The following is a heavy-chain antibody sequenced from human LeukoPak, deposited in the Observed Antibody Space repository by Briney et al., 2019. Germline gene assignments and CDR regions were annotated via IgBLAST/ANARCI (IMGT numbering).Heavy chain of an antibody. D-gene: IGHD2-2*01. CDR1: GGSISSYY. J-gene: IGHJ4*02. CDR3: ARDPLRGPAALYFDY. CDR2: IYTSGST. V-gene: IGHV4-4*07. Sequence: KPSETLSLTCTVSGGSISSYYWSWIRQPAGKGLEWIGRIYTSGSTNDNPSLKSRVTMSVDTSKNQFSLKLSSVTAADTAVYYCARDPLRGPAALYFDYWGQGTLVTVSS.